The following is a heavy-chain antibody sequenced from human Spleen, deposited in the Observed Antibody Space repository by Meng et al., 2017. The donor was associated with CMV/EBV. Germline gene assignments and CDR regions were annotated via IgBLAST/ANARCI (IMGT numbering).Heavy chain of an antibody. J-gene: IGHJ4*02. CDR1: GGSISSGGYY. V-gene: IGHV4-31*03. CDR3: ARDSRYSSSSPPYFDY. D-gene: IGHD6-6*01. CDR2: IYYSGST. Sequence: LRLSCTVSGGSISSGGYYWSWIRQHPGKGLEWIGYIYYSGSTYYNPSLKSRVTISVDTSKNQFSLKLSSVTAADTAVYYCARDSRYSSSSPPYFDYWGQGTLVTVSS.